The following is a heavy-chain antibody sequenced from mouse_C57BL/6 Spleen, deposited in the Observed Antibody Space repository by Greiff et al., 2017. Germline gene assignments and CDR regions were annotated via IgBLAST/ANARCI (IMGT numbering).Heavy chain of an antibody. V-gene: IGHV5-17*01. J-gene: IGHJ2*01. D-gene: IGHD1-1*01. CDR1: GFTFSDYG. CDR2: ISSGSSTI. CDR3: ARDYGSSYYYFDY. Sequence: EVKLVESGGGLVKPGGSLKLSCAASGFTFSDYGMHWVRQAPEKGLEWVAYISSGSSTIYYADTVKGRFTISRDNAKNTLFLKMTSLRSEDTAMYYCARDYGSSYYYFDYWGQGTTRTVSS.